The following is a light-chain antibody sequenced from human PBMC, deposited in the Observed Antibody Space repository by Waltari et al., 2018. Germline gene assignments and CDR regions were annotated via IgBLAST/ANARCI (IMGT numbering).Light chain of an antibody. CDR3: AAWDDSLNGVV. V-gene: IGLV1-44*01. J-gene: IGLJ2*01. CDR1: SSNIVSNS. CDR2: GNY. Sequence: QSVLTQPPSASGTPGQRVTISCSGSSSNIVSNSVNWYQQLPGTAPKLLVYGNYQRPSGVPDRVSGSKSGTSASLAISGLQSQDEADYYCAAWDDSLNGVVFGGGTKLTV.